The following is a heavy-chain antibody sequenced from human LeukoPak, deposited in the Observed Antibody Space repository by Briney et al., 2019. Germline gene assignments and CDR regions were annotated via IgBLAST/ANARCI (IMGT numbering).Heavy chain of an antibody. CDR1: GFTFSSYS. Sequence: LRGSLRLSCAASGFTFSSYSTQCGRRGSPERVGRGAFVRYDGSNTYYADSVKGRFTISRDNSKNTLCLQMNSLSGEDRAVYYCARSFPVVTHYFDYWGQGTLVTVSS. D-gene: IGHD4-23*01. V-gene: IGHV3-30*02. CDR3: ARSFPVVTHYFDY. J-gene: IGHJ4*02. CDR2: VRYDGSNT.